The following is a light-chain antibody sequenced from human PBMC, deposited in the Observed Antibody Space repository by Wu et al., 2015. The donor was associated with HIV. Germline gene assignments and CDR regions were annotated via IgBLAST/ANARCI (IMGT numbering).Light chain of an antibody. CDR2: GAS. V-gene: IGKV3-15*01. CDR3: QQYNTWPPWT. Sequence: EIEMTQSPAALSVSPGERITLSCRASQSVTTNLVWYQQKPGQAPRLLIYGASTRATGIPGRFSGSGSRTEFTLTISSVQSEDFAVYYCQQYNTWPPWTFGQGTKVEIK. J-gene: IGKJ1*01. CDR1: QSVTTN.